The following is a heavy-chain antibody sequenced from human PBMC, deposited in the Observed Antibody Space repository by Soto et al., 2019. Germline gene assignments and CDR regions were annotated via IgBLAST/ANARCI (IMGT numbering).Heavy chain of an antibody. CDR1: GFTFSSYS. J-gene: IGHJ6*02. CDR3: ARFASTAANYYYGMDV. V-gene: IGHV3-48*02. Sequence: EVQLVESEGGLVQPGGSLRLSCAASGFTFSSYSMNWVRQAPGKGLEWVSYISSSSSTIYYADSVKGRFTISRDNAKNSLYLQMNSLRDEDTAVYYCARFASTAANYYYGMDVWGQGTTVTVSS. CDR2: ISSSSSTI. D-gene: IGHD1-26*01.